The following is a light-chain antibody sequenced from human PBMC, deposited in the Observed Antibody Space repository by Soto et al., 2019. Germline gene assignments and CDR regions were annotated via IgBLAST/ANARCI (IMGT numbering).Light chain of an antibody. CDR2: KAS. CDR1: QSISMW. CDR3: QQYNSYCT. J-gene: IGKJ1*01. Sequence: DIQMTQSPSTLSASVGDRATITCRASQSISMWLAWYQQKTGKAPNLLIYKASKFQSVVQSRISSSGAGTEFTLTSSSLQPDDFASYYCQQYNSYCTFGQGTKLEIK. V-gene: IGKV1-5*03.